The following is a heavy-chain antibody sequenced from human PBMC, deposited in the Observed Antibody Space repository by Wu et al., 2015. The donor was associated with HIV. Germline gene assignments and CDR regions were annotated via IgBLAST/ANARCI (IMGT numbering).Heavy chain of an antibody. Sequence: QVQLVQSGAEVKKPGSSVKVSCKTSGYTFTSYGISWVRQAPGQGLEWMGRIIPIFGTANYAQKFQGRVTITADESTSTAYMELSSLRSEDTAVYYCSGGIDSSGYYELEYFQHSGPGPPWSTVSS. J-gene: IGHJ1*01. V-gene: IGHV1-69*13. CDR1: GYTFTSYG. D-gene: IGHD3-22*01. CDR2: IIPIFGTA. CDR3: SGGIDSSGYYELEYFQH.